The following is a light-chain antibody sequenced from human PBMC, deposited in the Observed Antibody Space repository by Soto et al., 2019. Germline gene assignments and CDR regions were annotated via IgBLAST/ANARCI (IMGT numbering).Light chain of an antibody. J-gene: IGKJ4*01. CDR2: WAS. CDR1: QSVLYDSKNKNY. Sequence: DIVMSQSPDSLAASLGERATINCKSSQSVLYDSKNKNYLAWYQQKPGQPPKLLIYWASMRESGVPDRFSGSGSGTDFTLTITSLQAEDVAVYYCQQYYSLPLTFGGGTKVDI. V-gene: IGKV4-1*01. CDR3: QQYYSLPLT.